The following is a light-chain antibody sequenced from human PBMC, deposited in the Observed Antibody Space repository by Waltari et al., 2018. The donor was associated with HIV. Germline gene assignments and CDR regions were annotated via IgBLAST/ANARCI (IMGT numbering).Light chain of an antibody. CDR1: SSNIGAGYD. Sequence: QSVLTQPPSVSGAPGQRVTISCTGSSSNIGAGYDVHWYQQLPGTAPKLLIYGNSNRPAGVPDLFAGSKSGTSASLAITGRQAEDEADYYCQSYDSSLSGSGFGGGTKLTVL. CDR2: GNS. J-gene: IGLJ2*01. CDR3: QSYDSSLSGSG. V-gene: IGLV1-40*01.